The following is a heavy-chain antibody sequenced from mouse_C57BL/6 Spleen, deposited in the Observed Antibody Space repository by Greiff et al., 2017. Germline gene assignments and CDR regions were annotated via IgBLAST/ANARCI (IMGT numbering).Heavy chain of an antibody. V-gene: IGHV1-64*01. J-gene: IGHJ2*01. CDR1: GYTFTSYW. Sequence: QVQLQHPGAELVKPGASVKLSCKASGYTFTSYWMHWVKQRPGQGLEWIGMIHPNSGSTNYNEKFKSKATLTVDKSSSTAYMQLSSLTSEDSAVYYCARGGLPTFYYFDYWGQGTTLTVSS. D-gene: IGHD2-4*01. CDR2: IHPNSGST. CDR3: ARGGLPTFYYFDY.